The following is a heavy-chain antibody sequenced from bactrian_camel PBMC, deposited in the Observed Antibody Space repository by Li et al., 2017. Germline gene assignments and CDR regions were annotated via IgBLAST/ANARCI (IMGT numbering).Heavy chain of an antibody. Sequence: VQLVESGGGSVQAGGSLNLSCVINGYNGRRECVGWFRQAPGKEREGVAGIYTGDGSTYYADSVKGRFTISQDNANNMVYLQMDSLRPEDTAMYYCAADRRLKCTVVGVPGYNYRGQGTQVTVS. CDR2: IYTGDGST. CDR1: GYNGRREC. D-gene: IGHD6*01. CDR3: AADRRLKCTVVGVPGYNY. V-gene: IGHV3S40*01. J-gene: IGHJ4*01.